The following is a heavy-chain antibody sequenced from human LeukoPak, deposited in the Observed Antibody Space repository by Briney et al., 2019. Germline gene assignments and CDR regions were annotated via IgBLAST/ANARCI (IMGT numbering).Heavy chain of an antibody. J-gene: IGHJ4*02. CDR1: GFTFSSYA. CDR2: ISGSGGST. V-gene: IGHV3-23*01. D-gene: IGHD3-22*01. CDR3: AKRAYSSGYYYLGGIDY. Sequence: TGGSLRLSCAASGFTFSSYAMSWVRQAPGKGLEWVSAISGSGGSTYYADSVKGRFTISRDNSKNTLYLQMNSLRAEDTAVYYCAKRAYSSGYYYLGGIDYWGQGTLVTVSS.